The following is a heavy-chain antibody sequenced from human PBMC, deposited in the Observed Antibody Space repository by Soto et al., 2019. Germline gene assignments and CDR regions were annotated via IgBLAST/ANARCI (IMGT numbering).Heavy chain of an antibody. CDR1: GFTFSNAW. CDR3: TTTKGRLEPPTNDF. CDR2: IKSDAYGGAI. J-gene: IGHJ4*02. D-gene: IGHD2-8*01. V-gene: IGHV3-15*01. Sequence: EVQLVESGGGLVKPGGSLRLSCAGSGFTFSNAWMSWVRRAPGKGLEWVGRIKSDAYGGAIDYAAPVKGRFTISRDDSKNTLFLQMNNLSAEDSAVYSCTTTKGRLEPPTNDFWCQGTQVIVSS.